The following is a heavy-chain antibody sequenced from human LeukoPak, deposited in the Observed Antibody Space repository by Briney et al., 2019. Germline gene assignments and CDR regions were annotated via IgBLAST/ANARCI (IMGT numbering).Heavy chain of an antibody. J-gene: IGHJ4*02. CDR3: ARAKSGGYSYGYYFDY. D-gene: IGHD5-18*01. CDR1: GGSISSGDYY. CDR2: IYYSGST. Sequence: SETLSLTCTVSGGSISSGDYYWSWIRQPPGKGLEWIGYIYYSGSTYYNPSLKSRVTISVDTSKNQYSLKLSSVTAADTAVYYCARAKSGGYSYGYYFDYWGQGTLVTVSS. V-gene: IGHV4-30-4*08.